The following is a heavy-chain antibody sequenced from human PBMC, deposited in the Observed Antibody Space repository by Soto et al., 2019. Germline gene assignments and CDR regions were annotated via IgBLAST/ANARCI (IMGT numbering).Heavy chain of an antibody. Sequence: HVQLVQSGAEVKKPGASVKVSCKASGYTFTSYGITWVRQAPGQGLEWMGWVNIYEGSTNYAQKFQGRVTMTTDTSTSTVYLELRSLRSDDTAIYYCARERGGYSYGDYWGQGTLVTVSS. V-gene: IGHV1-18*01. CDR1: GYTFTSYG. D-gene: IGHD5-18*01. CDR2: VNIYEGST. CDR3: ARERGGYSYGDY. J-gene: IGHJ4*02.